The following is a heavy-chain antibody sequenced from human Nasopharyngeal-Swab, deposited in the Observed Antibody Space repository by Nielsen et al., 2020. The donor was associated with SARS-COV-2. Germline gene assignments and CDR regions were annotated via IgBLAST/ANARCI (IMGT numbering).Heavy chain of an antibody. D-gene: IGHD5-12*01. J-gene: IGHJ6*02. CDR1: GFTFSTYA. CDR2: ISGSDYST. Sequence: GESLKISCAASGFTFSTYAISWVRQAPGKGLEWVSVISGSDYSTKYADPVKGRFTISRDNSKNTVNLQMNSLRVEDTAIYYCAKDRDSGDDSDDYYHYYGMDVWGQGTTVTVFS. CDR3: AKDRDSGDDSDDYYHYYGMDV. V-gene: IGHV3-23*01.